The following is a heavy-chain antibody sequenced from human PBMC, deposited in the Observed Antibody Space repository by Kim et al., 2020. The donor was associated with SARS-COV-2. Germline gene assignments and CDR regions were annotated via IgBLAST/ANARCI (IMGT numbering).Heavy chain of an antibody. CDR2: ISYDGSNK. CDR3: AKDFKLTGRGNSIY. D-gene: IGHD3-9*01. Sequence: GGSLRLSCAASGFTFSSYGMPWVRQAPGKGLEWVAVISYDGSNKYYADSVKGRFTISRDNSKNTLYLKMNSLRAEDTAVYYCAKDFKLTGRGNSIYGGQGTLVTVSS. V-gene: IGHV3-30*18. J-gene: IGHJ4*02. CDR1: GFTFSSYG.